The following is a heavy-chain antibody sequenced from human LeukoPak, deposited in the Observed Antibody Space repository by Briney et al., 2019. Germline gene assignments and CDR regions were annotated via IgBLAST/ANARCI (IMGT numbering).Heavy chain of an antibody. CDR2: ISGSGGTT. Sequence: GGSLRLSCVGSGFTFRSHAMSWVRQAPGKGLEWVSSISGSGGTTLYADSVKGRFTISRDNSKNTLYLQMNNLRAEDTAVYYCAKLVGRYYGSGTSYNLDYWGQGTLVTVSS. V-gene: IGHV3-23*01. J-gene: IGHJ4*02. CDR1: GFTFRSHA. D-gene: IGHD3-10*01. CDR3: AKLVGRYYGSGTSYNLDY.